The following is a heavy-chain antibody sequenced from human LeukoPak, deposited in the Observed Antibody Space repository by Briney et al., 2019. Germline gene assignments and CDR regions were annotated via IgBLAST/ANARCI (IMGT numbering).Heavy chain of an antibody. V-gene: IGHV3-53*05. J-gene: IGHJ1*01. CDR2: IYSGGST. D-gene: IGHD1-26*01. CDR3: ARDGGSYYEVRGYFQH. Sequence: GGSLRLSCAASGFTVSSNYMSWVRQAPGKGLEWVSVIYSGGSTYYADSVKGRFTISRDNSKNTVYLQMNSLRAEDTAVYYCARDGGSYYEVRGYFQHWGQGTLVTVSS. CDR1: GFTVSSNY.